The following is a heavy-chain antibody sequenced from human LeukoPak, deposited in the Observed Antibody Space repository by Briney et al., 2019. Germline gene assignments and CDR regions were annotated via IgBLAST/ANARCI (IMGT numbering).Heavy chain of an antibody. Sequence: GGSLRLSCAASEFTFRSYEMNWVRQAPGKGLEWVSYISSGGGAIYYADSVKGRFTISRDNARNSLYLQMNSLRAEDTAVYYCARDFIAAAGIDYWGQGTLVTVSS. V-gene: IGHV3-48*03. CDR3: ARDFIAAAGIDY. CDR2: ISSGGGAI. CDR1: EFTFRSYE. J-gene: IGHJ4*02. D-gene: IGHD6-13*01.